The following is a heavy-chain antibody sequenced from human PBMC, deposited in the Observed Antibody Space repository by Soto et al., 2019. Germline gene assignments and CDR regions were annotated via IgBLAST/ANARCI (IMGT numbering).Heavy chain of an antibody. D-gene: IGHD3-10*01. Sequence: GGSLRLSCAASGFTFTSYALSWVRQAPGKGLEWISYISSSGATIYYADSVKGRFTTSRDNANNSLFLEMNSLRAEDTAVYYCVRVGYAYGNDPWGQGTLVTVSS. J-gene: IGHJ5*02. V-gene: IGHV3-48*03. CDR2: ISSSGATI. CDR3: VRVGYAYGNDP. CDR1: GFTFTSYA.